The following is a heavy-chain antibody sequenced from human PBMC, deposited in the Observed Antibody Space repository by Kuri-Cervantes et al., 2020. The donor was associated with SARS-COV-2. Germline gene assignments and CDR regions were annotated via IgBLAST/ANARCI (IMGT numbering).Heavy chain of an antibody. V-gene: IGHV3-48*03. D-gene: IGHD6-13*01. J-gene: IGHJ6*03. Sequence: GESLKISCVASGFTFSSYEMNWVRQAPGKGLEWVSWITTSGSAVYYADSVKGRFTISRDNAKNSLYLQMNSLRAEDTAVYYCARDYSPIAAADYYYMDVWGKGTTVTVSS. CDR1: GFTFSSYE. CDR2: ITTSGSAV. CDR3: ARDYSPIAAADYYYMDV.